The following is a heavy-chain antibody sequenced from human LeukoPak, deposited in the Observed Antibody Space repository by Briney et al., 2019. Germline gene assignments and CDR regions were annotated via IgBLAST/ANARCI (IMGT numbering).Heavy chain of an antibody. V-gene: IGHV1-18*01. CDR2: TSAYNGNT. Sequence: AAVKVSFKASGYTFTSYGISWMRQPPGQGLEWMGLTSAYNGNTNYPQKLQGRGSMTTDTSTSTTYMELKSLRSDDTDMYYCTRSCGEGYSYAWGQGTLATVSS. CDR1: GYTFTSYG. J-gene: IGHJ4*02. D-gene: IGHD5-18*01. CDR3: TRSCGEGYSYA.